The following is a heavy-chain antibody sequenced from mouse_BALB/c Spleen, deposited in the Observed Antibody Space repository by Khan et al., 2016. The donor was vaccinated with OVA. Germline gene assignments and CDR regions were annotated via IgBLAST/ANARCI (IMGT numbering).Heavy chain of an antibody. CDR1: GFTFSSYC. CDR3: ASHLTGSFAY. J-gene: IGHJ3*01. Sequence: EVELVEPGGDLVKPGGSLKLSCAASGFTFSSYCMSWVRQTPDKRLEWVATISSDGDYTYYPDSVKGRFTISRDNAKKTLYLQMGSLKSEATAMYYCASHLTGSFAYWGQGTLVTVSA. D-gene: IGHD4-1*01. V-gene: IGHV5-6*01. CDR2: ISSDGDYT.